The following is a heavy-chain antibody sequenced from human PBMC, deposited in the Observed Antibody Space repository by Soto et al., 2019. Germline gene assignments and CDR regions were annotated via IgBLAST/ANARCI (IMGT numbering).Heavy chain of an antibody. CDR1: GYTFTSYG. Sequence: ASVKVSCKASGYTFTSYGISWVRQAPGQGLEWMGWISAYNGNTNYAQKLQGRVTMTTDTSTSTAYMELRSLRSDDTAVYYCARDRGYSYASSGNYYYYYGMDVWGQGTTVTVSS. D-gene: IGHD5-18*01. V-gene: IGHV1-18*04. CDR3: ARDRGYSYASSGNYYYYYGMDV. CDR2: ISAYNGNT. J-gene: IGHJ6*02.